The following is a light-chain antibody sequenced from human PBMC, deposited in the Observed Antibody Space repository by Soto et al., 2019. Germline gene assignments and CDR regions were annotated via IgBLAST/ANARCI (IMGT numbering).Light chain of an antibody. Sequence: DIQMTQSPSTLSASVGDRVTITCRASQTINNFLAWYQQKPGKAPNLLIYDVSNLETGVPSRFSGSASGTEYTLTISSLQPDDFAPYYCQQYNSYSPLTFGGGTKVEI. CDR3: QQYNSYSPLT. J-gene: IGKJ4*01. V-gene: IGKV1-5*01. CDR1: QTINNF. CDR2: DVS.